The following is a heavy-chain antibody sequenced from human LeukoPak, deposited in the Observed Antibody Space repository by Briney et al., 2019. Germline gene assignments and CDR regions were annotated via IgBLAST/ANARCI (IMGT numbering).Heavy chain of an antibody. CDR1: GGSISSGDDY. Sequence: PSETLSLTCTVSGGSISSGDDYWGWGRQPPGRGVEGIGYIYYSGSTYYNPSLTSRVTISVDTSKNQFSLKLSSVTAADTAVYYCASSLPYYDTSCYTYWGQGTLVSVSS. D-gene: IGHD3-22*01. V-gene: IGHV4-30-4*01. CDR3: ASSLPYYDTSCYTY. J-gene: IGHJ4*02. CDR2: IYYSGST.